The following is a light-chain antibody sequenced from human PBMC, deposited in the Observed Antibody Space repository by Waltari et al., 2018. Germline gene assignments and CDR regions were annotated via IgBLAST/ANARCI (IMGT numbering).Light chain of an antibody. V-gene: IGKV1-12*01. CDR3: QQVDSFPLT. CDR1: QDISSW. Sequence: ITCRASQDISSWLAWYQQKPGKAPKLLIYTASSLQSGVPSRFSGSGSGTAFTLTITSLQPEDFATYYCQQVDSFPLTFGGGTKVDIK. CDR2: TAS. J-gene: IGKJ4*01.